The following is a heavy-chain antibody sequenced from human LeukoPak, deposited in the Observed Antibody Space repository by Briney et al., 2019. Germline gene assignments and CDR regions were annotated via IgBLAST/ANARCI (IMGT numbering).Heavy chain of an antibody. CDR1: GFTFSSYG. D-gene: IGHD3-16*01. CDR3: AKGRAMITFGGFAFDI. Sequence: PGGSLRLSCAASGFTFSSYGMTWVRQAPGKGLEWVSIISGGGDDTYYADSVKGRFTISRDNSKNTLYLQMNSLRAEDTAVYYCAKGRAMITFGGFAFDIWGQGTMVTVSS. V-gene: IGHV3-23*01. J-gene: IGHJ3*02. CDR2: ISGGGDDT.